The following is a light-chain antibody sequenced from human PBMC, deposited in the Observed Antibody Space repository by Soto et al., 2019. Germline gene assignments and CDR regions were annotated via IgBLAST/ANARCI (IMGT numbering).Light chain of an antibody. Sequence: QSVLTQPPSAFGTPGQRVTISCSGSSSNIGSNYVYWYQQLPGTAPKLLIYSNNQRPSGVPDRFSGSKSGTSATLGITGLQTGDEADYYCGTWDSSLSAYVFGTGTKVTVL. CDR2: SNN. V-gene: IGLV1-47*02. CDR3: GTWDSSLSAYV. J-gene: IGLJ1*01. CDR1: SSNIGSNY.